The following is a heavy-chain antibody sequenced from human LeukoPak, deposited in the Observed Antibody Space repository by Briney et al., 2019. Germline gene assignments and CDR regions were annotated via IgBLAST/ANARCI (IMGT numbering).Heavy chain of an antibody. CDR3: ARDTDSSGYSYYYYNGMDV. Sequence: GGSLRLSCAASGFTFSNYAMNWVRQAPGKGLEWVSIISGSGGTTYYADSVKGRFTISRDNSKNTLYLQMNSLRAEDTAVYYCARDTDSSGYSYYYYNGMDVWGQGTTVTVSS. CDR2: ISGSGGTT. V-gene: IGHV3-23*01. D-gene: IGHD3-22*01. J-gene: IGHJ6*02. CDR1: GFTFSNYA.